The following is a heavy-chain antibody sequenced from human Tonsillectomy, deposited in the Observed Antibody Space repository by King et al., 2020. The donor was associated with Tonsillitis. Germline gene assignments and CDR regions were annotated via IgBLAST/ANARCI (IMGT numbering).Heavy chain of an antibody. Sequence: VQLVESGGGVVQPGRSLRLSCAASGFTFSSYHMHWVRQAPGKWPEWVALISYVGSNKDYADSVRGRFTVSRDNSKNTLYLQINSLRCEDTAVYYGAKGNLHTDFGSGSYWFDPWGRGTLVTVSS. V-gene: IGHV3-30*18. D-gene: IGHD3-3*01. CDR1: GFTFSSYH. CDR3: AKGNLHTDFGSGSYWFDP. CDR2: ISYVGSNK. J-gene: IGHJ5*02.